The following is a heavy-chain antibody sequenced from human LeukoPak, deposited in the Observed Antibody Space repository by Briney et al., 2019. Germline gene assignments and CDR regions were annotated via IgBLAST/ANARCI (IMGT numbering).Heavy chain of an antibody. V-gene: IGHV3-64*01. Sequence: PGGSLRLSCAASGFTFSSYAMHWVRQAPGKGLEYVSAISSNGGSTYYANSVKGRFTISRDNSKDTLYLQMNSLRADDTGIYYCARSGGRGWYPADYWGQGTLVTVSS. D-gene: IGHD6-19*01. CDR3: ARSGGRGWYPADY. CDR1: GFTFSSYA. CDR2: ISSNGGST. J-gene: IGHJ4*02.